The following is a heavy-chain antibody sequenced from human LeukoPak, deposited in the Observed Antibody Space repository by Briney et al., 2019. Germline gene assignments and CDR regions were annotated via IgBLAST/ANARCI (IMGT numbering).Heavy chain of an antibody. CDR3: AREGVRDAFDI. V-gene: IGHV3-33*01. CDR1: GFIFTSHG. J-gene: IGHJ3*02. Sequence: GKSLRLSCVSSGFIFTSHGMQWVRQAPGKGLEWVAVIGHDGGNQNYADSVKGRFTVSRDNSKNTLYLQMNSLRAEDTAVYYCAREGVRDAFDIWGQGTMVTVSS. D-gene: IGHD2-8*01. CDR2: IGHDGGNQ.